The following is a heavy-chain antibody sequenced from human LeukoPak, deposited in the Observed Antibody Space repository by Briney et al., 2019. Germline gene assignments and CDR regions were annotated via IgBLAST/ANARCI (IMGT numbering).Heavy chain of an antibody. CDR3: AKASYGLIDY. V-gene: IGHV3-23*01. Sequence: GGSLRLSCAASGFTFSTYAMSWVRQAPGKGLEWVSAISGSGGSTYYADSVKSRFTISRDNSKNTLYLQMNSLRAEDTAVYYCAKASYGLIDYWGQGTLVTVSS. D-gene: IGHD3-10*01. J-gene: IGHJ4*02. CDR2: ISGSGGST. CDR1: GFTFSTYA.